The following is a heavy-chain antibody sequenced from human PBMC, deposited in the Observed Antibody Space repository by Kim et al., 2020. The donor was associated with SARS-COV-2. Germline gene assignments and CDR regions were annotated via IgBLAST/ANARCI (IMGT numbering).Heavy chain of an antibody. CDR1: GGTFSSYA. J-gene: IGHJ4*02. V-gene: IGHV1-69*13. CDR3: ARPKGVFSSSGYYGPFDY. CDR2: IIPIFGTT. D-gene: IGHD6-13*01. Sequence: SVKVSCKASGGTFSSYAISWVRQAPGQGLEWMGGIIPIFGTTNYAQKFQGRVTITADESTSTAYMELSSLRSEDTAVYYCARPKGVFSSSGYYGPFDYWGQGTLVTVSS.